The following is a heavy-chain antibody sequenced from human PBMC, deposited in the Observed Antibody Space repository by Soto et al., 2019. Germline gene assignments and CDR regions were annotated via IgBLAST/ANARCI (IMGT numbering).Heavy chain of an antibody. CDR1: GYTFINYG. CDR3: ARDEVDIVATIPNYYGMAV. D-gene: IGHD5-12*01. V-gene: IGHV1-18*04. CDR2: ISTDKGNT. J-gene: IGHJ6*02. Sequence: QVPVVQSGAEVRKPGASVKVSCKASGYTFINYGISWVRQAPGQGLEWMGWISTDKGNTKYAQKLQGRVSMTTDTTKSTAHMELRSLRSDDTAVYYCARDEVDIVATIPNYYGMAVWGQGTTVTVSS.